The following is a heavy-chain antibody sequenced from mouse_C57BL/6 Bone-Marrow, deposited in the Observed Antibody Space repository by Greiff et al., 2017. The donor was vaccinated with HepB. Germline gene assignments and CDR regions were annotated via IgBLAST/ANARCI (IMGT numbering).Heavy chain of an antibody. V-gene: IGHV2-2*01. CDR1: GFSLPSYG. J-gene: IGHJ2*01. CDR2: IWSGRST. Sequence: VQLQPSGPGLVQPSQSLSTTCTVSGFSLPSYGVHWVRPSPGKGLEWLGVIWSGRSTDYNEAFIFRLSFSKYNSKRQVFFKINRLQADYTAIYYSARDDGGYWGKDTTLTVSS. D-gene: IGHD2-3*01. CDR3: ARDDGGY.